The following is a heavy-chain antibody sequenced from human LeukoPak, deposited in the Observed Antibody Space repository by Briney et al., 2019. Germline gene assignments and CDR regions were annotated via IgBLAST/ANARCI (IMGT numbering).Heavy chain of an antibody. J-gene: IGHJ4*02. V-gene: IGHV4-39*07. D-gene: IGHD6-13*01. Sequence: SETLSLTCTVSGGSISSSSYYWGWIRQPPGKGLEWIGSIYYSGSTYYNPSLKSRVTISVDTSKNQFSLKLSSVTAADTAVYYCARVYRSSWYEFDYWGQGTLVTVSS. CDR2: IYYSGST. CDR3: ARVYRSSWYEFDY. CDR1: GGSISSSSYY.